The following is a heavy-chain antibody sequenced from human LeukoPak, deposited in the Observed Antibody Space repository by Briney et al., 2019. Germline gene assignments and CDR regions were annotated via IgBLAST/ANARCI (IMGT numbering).Heavy chain of an antibody. Sequence: SETLSLTCTISGGSISSYYWSWIRQPPGKGLEWIGYIYYSGSTNYNPSLKSRVTISVDTSKNQFSLKLSSVTAADTAVYYCARAQLYYDYVWGSYRSPNDAFDIWGQGTMVTVSS. J-gene: IGHJ3*02. CDR3: ARAQLYYDYVWGSYRSPNDAFDI. V-gene: IGHV4-59*01. CDR1: GGSISSYY. CDR2: IYYSGST. D-gene: IGHD3-16*02.